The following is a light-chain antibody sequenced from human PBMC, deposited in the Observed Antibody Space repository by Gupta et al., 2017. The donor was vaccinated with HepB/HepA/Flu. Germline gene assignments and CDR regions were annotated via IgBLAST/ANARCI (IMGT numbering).Light chain of an antibody. Sequence: DIQMTPSPSSLSASVGDTVTITCRPSQTINNYLNWYQWKVGKAPKLLIYAASNLQSGVPSRFSGSGSGTDFTLTIINLQPEDFATYYCQQTYNVPLTFGGGTKVGIK. CDR3: QQTYNVPLT. CDR1: QTINNY. J-gene: IGKJ4*01. CDR2: AAS. V-gene: IGKV1-39*01.